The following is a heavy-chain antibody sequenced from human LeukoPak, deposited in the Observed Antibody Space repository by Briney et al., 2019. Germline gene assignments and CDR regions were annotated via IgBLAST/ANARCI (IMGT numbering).Heavy chain of an antibody. Sequence: GGSLRLSCAASGFTFSSYAMHWVRQAPGKGLEWVAVISYDGSNKYHADSVKGRFTISKDNSKNTLYLQMNSLRAEDTAVYYCAREDIVVVPAAIWYYGMDVWGQGTTVTVSS. J-gene: IGHJ6*02. CDR2: ISYDGSNK. V-gene: IGHV3-30-3*01. CDR3: AREDIVVVPAAIWYYGMDV. D-gene: IGHD2-2*02. CDR1: GFTFSSYA.